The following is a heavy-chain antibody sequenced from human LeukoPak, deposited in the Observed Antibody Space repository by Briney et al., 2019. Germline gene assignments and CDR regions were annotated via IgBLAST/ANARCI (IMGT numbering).Heavy chain of an antibody. D-gene: IGHD3-9*01. CDR1: GFTFRHYA. Sequence: PGWSLRLSCAASGFTFRHYALSWVRQAPAKGLEWVSAIVGSGGSTYYADSVKGRFSISRDNSKNTLFLQMNSLRVEDTALYYCSKWGDYDVLTGYYDSDFWGQGTLVTVSS. J-gene: IGHJ4*02. V-gene: IGHV3-23*01. CDR3: SKWGDYDVLTGYYDSDF. CDR2: IVGSGGST.